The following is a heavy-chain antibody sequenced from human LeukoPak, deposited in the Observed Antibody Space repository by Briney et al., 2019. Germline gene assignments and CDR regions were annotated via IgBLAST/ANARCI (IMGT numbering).Heavy chain of an antibody. CDR1: GYTFTSYG. CDR2: ISAYNGNT. V-gene: IGHV1-18*01. Sequence: WASVKVSCKASGYTFTSYGISWVRQAPGQGLEWMGWISAYNGNTNYAQKLQGRVTITADKSTSTAYMELSSLRSEDTAVYYCARSHDYGDYTPTYFDYWGQGTLVTVS. CDR3: ARSHDYGDYTPTYFDY. J-gene: IGHJ4*02. D-gene: IGHD4-17*01.